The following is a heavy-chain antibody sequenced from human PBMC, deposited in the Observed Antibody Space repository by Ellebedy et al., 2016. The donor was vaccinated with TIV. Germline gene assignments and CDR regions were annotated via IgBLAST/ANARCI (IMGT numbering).Heavy chain of an antibody. CDR3: ARDGGGNWNDWYFDL. J-gene: IGHJ2*01. D-gene: IGHD1-1*01. CDR2: INPKNGVT. Sequence: AASVKVSCKPSGYTFTGHYINWVRQAPGQGLEWMGWINPKNGVTNYAQKFQGRVTMNRDTYIRTAFMELSRLKSDDTAIYYCARDGGGNWNDWYFDLWGRGTLVTVSS. V-gene: IGHV1-2*02. CDR1: GYTFTGHY.